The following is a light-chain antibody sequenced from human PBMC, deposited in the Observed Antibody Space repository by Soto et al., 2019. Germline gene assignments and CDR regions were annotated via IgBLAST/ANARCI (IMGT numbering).Light chain of an antibody. CDR1: SSNIGAGYD. J-gene: IGLJ1*01. CDR3: QSYDSSLSGSNV. V-gene: IGLV1-40*01. CDR2: GNS. Sequence: QSVLTQPPSVSGAPGQRVTISCTGSSSNIGAGYDVHWYQQLPGTAPKLLIYGNSNRSSGVPDRFSGSKSGTSASLAITGLQAEDEADYYCQSYDSSLSGSNVFGTGTKVTVL.